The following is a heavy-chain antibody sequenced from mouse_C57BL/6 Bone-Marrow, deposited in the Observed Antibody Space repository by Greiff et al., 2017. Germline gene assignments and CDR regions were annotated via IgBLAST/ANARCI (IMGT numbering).Heavy chain of an antibody. Sequence: EVQVVESGGGLVQPGESLKLSCESNEYEFPSHDMSWVRKTPEKRLELVAAINSDGGSTYYPDTMERRFIISRDNTKKTLYLQMSSLRSEDTALYYCARLGDEGNYYWYFDVWGTGTTVTVSS. J-gene: IGHJ1*03. CDR3: ARLGDEGNYYWYFDV. CDR2: INSDGGST. D-gene: IGHD1-3*01. CDR1: EYEFPSHD. V-gene: IGHV5-2*01.